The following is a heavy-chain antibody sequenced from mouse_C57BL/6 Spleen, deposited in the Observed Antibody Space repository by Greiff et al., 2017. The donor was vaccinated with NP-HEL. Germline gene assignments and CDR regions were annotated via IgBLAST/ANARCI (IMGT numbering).Heavy chain of an antibody. Sequence: EVNLVESGGGLVKPGGSLKLSCAASGFTFSDYGMHWVRQAPEKGLEWVAYISSGSSTIYYADTVKGRFTISRDNAKNTLFLQMTSLRSEDTAMYYCARGILGYWGQGTTLTVSS. CDR3: ARGILGY. V-gene: IGHV5-17*01. CDR2: ISSGSSTI. J-gene: IGHJ2*01. D-gene: IGHD3-3*01. CDR1: GFTFSDYG.